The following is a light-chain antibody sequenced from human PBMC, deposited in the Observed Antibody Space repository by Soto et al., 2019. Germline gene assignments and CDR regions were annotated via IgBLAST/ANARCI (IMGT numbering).Light chain of an antibody. Sequence: QSALTQPASVSGSPGQSITISCTGTSSDVCGYNYVSWYQQHPGKAPKLMIYDVSNRPSGVSNRFSGSKSGNTASLTISGLQAEDEADYYCSSYTSSRENVVFGGGTKVTVL. CDR2: DVS. CDR3: SSYTSSRENVV. V-gene: IGLV2-14*01. CDR1: SSDVCGYNY. J-gene: IGLJ2*01.